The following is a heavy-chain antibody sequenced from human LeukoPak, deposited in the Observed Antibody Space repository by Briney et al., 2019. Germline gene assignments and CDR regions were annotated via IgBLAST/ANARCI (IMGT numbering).Heavy chain of an antibody. V-gene: IGHV3-7*01. CDR2: INKDASET. CDR1: GFTFSSSW. Sequence: GSLRLSCAASGFTFSSSWMSWVRQAPGKGLEWVAKINKDASETYYVDSVKGRFSISRENAKNSLSLQMNSLRAEDTAVYYCARHRVTHFDYWGQGTLVTVSS. D-gene: IGHD2-21*02. CDR3: ARHRVTHFDY. J-gene: IGHJ4*02.